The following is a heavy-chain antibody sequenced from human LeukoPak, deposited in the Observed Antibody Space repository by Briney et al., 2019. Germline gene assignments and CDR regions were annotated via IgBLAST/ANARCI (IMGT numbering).Heavy chain of an antibody. CDR3: ARVCWECDFWSGNNWFDP. Sequence: ASVKVSCKASGYTFTGYYMHWVRQAPGQGLEWMGRINPNSGGTNYAQKFQGRVTMTRDTSISTAYMELSRLRSDDTAVYYCARVCWECDFWSGNNWFDPWGQGTTVTVSS. CDR2: INPNSGGT. D-gene: IGHD3-3*01. J-gene: IGHJ5*01. V-gene: IGHV1-2*06. CDR1: GYTFTGYY.